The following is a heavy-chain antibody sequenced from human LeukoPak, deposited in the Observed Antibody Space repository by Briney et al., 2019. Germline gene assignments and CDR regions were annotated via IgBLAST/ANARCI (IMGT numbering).Heavy chain of an antibody. Sequence: QAGGSLRLSCAASGFTFRTYGMHWVRQAPGKGLEGVASIRCDGSDKYYADAVKGRFTTSRDNSKNTLYLQMNSLRAEDTAVYYCAKAQKRDILTGYYTAFDSWGQGTLVTVSS. CDR2: IRCDGSDK. D-gene: IGHD3-9*01. CDR1: GFTFRTYG. J-gene: IGHJ4*02. V-gene: IGHV3-30*02. CDR3: AKAQKRDILTGYYTAFDS.